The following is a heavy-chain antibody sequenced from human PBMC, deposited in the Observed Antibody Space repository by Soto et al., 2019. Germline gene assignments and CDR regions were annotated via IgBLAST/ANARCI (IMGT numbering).Heavy chain of an antibody. V-gene: IGHV1-3*01. CDR2: INAGNGNT. CDR3: ARSIVVVTAADY. J-gene: IGHJ4*02. D-gene: IGHD2-21*02. Sequence: ASVKVSCKASGYTFTSYAMHWVRQAPGQRLEWMGWINAGNGNTKYSQKFQGRVTITRDTSASTAYMELSSLRSEDTAVYYCARSIVVVTAADYWGQGTLVTVST. CDR1: GYTFTSYA.